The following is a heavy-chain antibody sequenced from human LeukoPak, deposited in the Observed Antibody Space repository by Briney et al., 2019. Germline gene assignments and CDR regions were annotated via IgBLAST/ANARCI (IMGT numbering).Heavy chain of an antibody. CDR1: GFTFDDYA. Sequence: GRSLRLSCAASGFTFDDYAMHWVRQAPGKGLEWVSGISWNSGSIGYAESVKGRFTISRDNAKNSVSLQMNALRAEDTAVYYCGRIFNIWGTFRNTWGQGTQVTVSS. V-gene: IGHV3-9*01. CDR2: ISWNSGSI. D-gene: IGHD3-16*02. J-gene: IGHJ4*02. CDR3: GRIFNIWGTFRNT.